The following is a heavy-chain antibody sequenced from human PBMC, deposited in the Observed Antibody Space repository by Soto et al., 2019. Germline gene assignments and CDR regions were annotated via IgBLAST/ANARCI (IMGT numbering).Heavy chain of an antibody. D-gene: IGHD6-6*01. V-gene: IGHV3-21*05. Sequence: EVQLVESGGGLVKPGGSLRLSCAASGFTFSSYSMNWVRQAPGKGLEWVSYISSSGSTIYYADSVKGRFTISRDNAKNSLYLQMNSLRAEDTSVYYCARGRYSSSPNDAFDIWGQGTMVNVSS. J-gene: IGHJ3*02. CDR3: ARGRYSSSPNDAFDI. CDR1: GFTFSSYS. CDR2: ISSSGSTI.